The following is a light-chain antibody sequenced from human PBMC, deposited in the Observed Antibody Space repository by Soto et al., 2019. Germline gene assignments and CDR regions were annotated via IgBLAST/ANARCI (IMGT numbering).Light chain of an antibody. Sequence: QSVLTQPASVSGSPGQSITISCTGTSSDVGGYTSVSWYQQHPGKAPKLIIYEVSNRPSGVSHRFSGSKSGNTASLTISGLLPEDEADYYCSSYTTSTTWVFGGGTKVTVL. V-gene: IGLV2-14*01. CDR3: SSYTTSTTWV. J-gene: IGLJ3*02. CDR1: SSDVGGYTS. CDR2: EVS.